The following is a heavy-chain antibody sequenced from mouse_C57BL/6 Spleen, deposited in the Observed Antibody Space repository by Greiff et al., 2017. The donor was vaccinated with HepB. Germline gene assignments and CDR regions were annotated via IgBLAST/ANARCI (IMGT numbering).Heavy chain of an antibody. CDR3: VGQELQGAMDY. Sequence: EVQLVESGGGLVQPKGSLKLSCAASGFSFNTYAMNWVRQAPGKGLEWVARIRSKSNNYATYYADSVKDRFTISRDDSESMLYLQMNNLKTEDTAMYYCVGQELQGAMDYWGQGTSVTVSS. CDR1: GFSFNTYA. V-gene: IGHV10-1*01. CDR2: IRSKSNNYAT. J-gene: IGHJ4*01. D-gene: IGHD1-1*01.